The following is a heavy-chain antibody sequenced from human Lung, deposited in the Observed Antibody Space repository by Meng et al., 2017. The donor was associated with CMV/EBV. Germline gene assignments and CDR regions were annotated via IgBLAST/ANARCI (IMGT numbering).Heavy chain of an antibody. D-gene: IGHD6-13*01. CDR1: GYTLTNYY. CDR3: ARDLGYSSSWYFQYYFDC. V-gene: IGHV1-46*01. J-gene: IGHJ4*02. Sequence: ASVKVSCKASGYTLTNYYIHWVRQAPGQGLEWMGIINPSDNTTIYAQKFQGRVTMTRDTSTSTVYMELSSLRSDDTALYYCARDLGYSSSWYFQYYFDCWGQXTLVTVSS. CDR2: INPSDNTT.